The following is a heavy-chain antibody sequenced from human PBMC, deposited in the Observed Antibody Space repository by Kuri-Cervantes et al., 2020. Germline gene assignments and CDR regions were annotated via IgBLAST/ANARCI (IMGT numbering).Heavy chain of an antibody. CDR1: GGPISSYY. CDR2: IYYSGST. J-gene: IGHJ6*02. V-gene: IGHV4-59*01. D-gene: IGHD1-26*01. CDR3: ASNSGSSLFNYYYYGMDV. Sequence: GSLRLSCTVSGGPISSYYWSWIRQPPGKGLEWIGYIYYSGSTNYNPSLKSRVTISVDTSKNQFSLKLSSVTAADTAVYYCASNSGSSLFNYYYYGMDVWGQGTTVTVSS.